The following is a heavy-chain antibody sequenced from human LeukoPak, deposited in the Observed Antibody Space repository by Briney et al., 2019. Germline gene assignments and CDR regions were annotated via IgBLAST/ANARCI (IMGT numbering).Heavy chain of an antibody. CDR3: ARGSDYYDSSGYDY. CDR1: GGSISSYY. Sequence: SETLSLTCTVSGGSISSYYWSWIRQPPGKGLEWIGYIYYSGSTNYNPSLKSRVTISVDTSKNQSSLKLSSVTAADTAVYYCARGSDYYDSSGYDYWGQGTLVTVSS. CDR2: IYYSGST. V-gene: IGHV4-59*12. D-gene: IGHD3-22*01. J-gene: IGHJ4*02.